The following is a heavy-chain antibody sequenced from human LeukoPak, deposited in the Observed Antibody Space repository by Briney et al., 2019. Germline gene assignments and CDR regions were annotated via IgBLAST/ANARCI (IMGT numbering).Heavy chain of an antibody. D-gene: IGHD1-26*01. CDR3: ARVRVGAHYYYYYMDV. V-gene: IGHV1-18*01. J-gene: IGHJ6*03. Sequence: ASVKVSCKASGYTFTSYGISWVRQAPGQGLEWMGWISAYNGNTNYAQKLQGRVTTTTDTSTSTAYMELRSLRSDDTAVYYCARVRVGAHYYYYYMDVWGKGTTVTVSS. CDR1: GYTFTSYG. CDR2: ISAYNGNT.